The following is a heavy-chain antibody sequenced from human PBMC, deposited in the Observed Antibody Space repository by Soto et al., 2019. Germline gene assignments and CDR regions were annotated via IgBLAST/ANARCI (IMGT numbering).Heavy chain of an antibody. D-gene: IGHD2-2*01. Sequence: GSLRLSCAGSGFMFSNFAMTWVRQAPGKGLEWVSTTRSNGEHTYYADSVKGRFTVSRDNSKNTLFLEMSSLRAEDTAIYYCAKDSKSVSVSAARVYGMDVWGQGTTVTVS. V-gene: IGHV3-23*01. CDR3: AKDSKSVSVSAARVYGMDV. J-gene: IGHJ6*02. CDR2: TRSNGEHT. CDR1: GFMFSNFA.